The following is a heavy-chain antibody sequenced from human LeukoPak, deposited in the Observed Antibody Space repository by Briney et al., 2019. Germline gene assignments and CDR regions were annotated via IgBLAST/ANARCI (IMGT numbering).Heavy chain of an antibody. CDR2: IGSSDSTT. D-gene: IGHD6-13*01. Sequence: GGSLRLSCAASGFTFTTYGMHWVRQAPGKGLEWLSYIGSSDSTTHYADSVKGRFTISRDNAKNSLYLQMNSLRVEDTAVYYCAKDGGGSSWFHYYYMDVWGKGTTVTISS. CDR3: AKDGGGSSWFHYYYMDV. J-gene: IGHJ6*03. V-gene: IGHV3-48*03. CDR1: GFTFTTYG.